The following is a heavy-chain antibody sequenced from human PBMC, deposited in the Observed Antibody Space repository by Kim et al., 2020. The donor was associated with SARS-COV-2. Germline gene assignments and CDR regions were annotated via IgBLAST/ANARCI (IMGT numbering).Heavy chain of an antibody. V-gene: IGHV3-7*01. CDR2: IKQDGSEK. Sequence: GGSLRLSCAASGFTFSSYWMSWVRQAPGKGLEWVANIKQDGSEKYYVDSVKGRFTISRDNAKNSLYLQMNSLRAEDTAVYYCARDRTSFCSSTSCHYYYYYGMDVWGQGTTVTVSS. CDR1: GFTFSSYW. J-gene: IGHJ6*02. CDR3: ARDRTSFCSSTSCHYYYYYGMDV. D-gene: IGHD2-2*01.